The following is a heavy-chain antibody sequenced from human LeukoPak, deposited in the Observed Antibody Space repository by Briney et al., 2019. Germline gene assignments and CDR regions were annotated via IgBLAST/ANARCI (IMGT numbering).Heavy chain of an antibody. CDR2: ISAYNDDT. CDR1: GYTFTSYG. D-gene: IGHD1-26*01. Sequence: ASVKVSCKASGYTFTSYGITWVRQAPGPGLEWMGWISAYNDDTNYAQKLQGRVSMTTDTSTTTAYMELRSLRSDDTALYYCARDHGSYSSLLDYWGQGTPVTVSS. J-gene: IGHJ4*02. V-gene: IGHV1-18*01. CDR3: ARDHGSYSSLLDY.